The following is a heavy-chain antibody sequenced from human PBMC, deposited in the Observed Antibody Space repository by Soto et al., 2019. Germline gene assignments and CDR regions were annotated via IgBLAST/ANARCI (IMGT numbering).Heavy chain of an antibody. V-gene: IGHV1-69*05. J-gene: IGHJ4*02. D-gene: IGHD2-15*01. Sequence: ASLKVSCKASGGTFSTYGMNWVRLAPGQGLEWMGGIIPKFGTTNYAQKFQGRVTITTDESTNTAYMELNYLRSEDAAVYYCARELDPYSRGNSLSLDFWGQGILVTVTS. CDR2: IIPKFGTT. CDR3: ARELDPYSRGNSLSLDF. CDR1: GGTFSTYG.